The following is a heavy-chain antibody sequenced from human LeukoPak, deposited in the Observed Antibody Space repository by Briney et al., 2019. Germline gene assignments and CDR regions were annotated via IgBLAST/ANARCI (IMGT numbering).Heavy chain of an antibody. Sequence: GGSLRLSCAASGFTFSSYTMNWVRQAPGKGLEWVSSISTSSSYIYYADSVKGRFTISRDNANSLYLQMNSLRAEDTAVHYCARGFFGSGSDYMDVWGKGTTVTISS. V-gene: IGHV3-21*01. CDR2: ISTSSSYI. CDR3: ARGFFGSGSDYMDV. CDR1: GFTFSSYT. D-gene: IGHD3-10*01. J-gene: IGHJ6*03.